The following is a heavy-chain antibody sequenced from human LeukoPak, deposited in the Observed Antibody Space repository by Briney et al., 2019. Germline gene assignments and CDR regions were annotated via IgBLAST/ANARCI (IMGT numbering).Heavy chain of an antibody. Sequence: SETLSLTCAVYGGSFSGYYWSWIRQPPGKGLEWIGEINHSGSTNYNPSLKSRVTISVDTSKNQFSLKLSSVTAADTAVYYCARGPTYYYDSSGYYPFGYWGQGTLVTVSS. J-gene: IGHJ4*02. V-gene: IGHV4-34*01. D-gene: IGHD3-22*01. CDR2: INHSGST. CDR1: GGSFSGYY. CDR3: ARGPTYYYDSSGYYPFGY.